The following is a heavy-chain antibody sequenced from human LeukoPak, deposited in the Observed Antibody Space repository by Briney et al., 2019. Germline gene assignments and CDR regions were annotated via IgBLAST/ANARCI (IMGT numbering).Heavy chain of an antibody. CDR1: GFTFGDYA. D-gene: IGHD3-10*01. J-gene: IGHJ4*02. CDR2: IRSKAYGGTT. CDR3: NTYYYGSGSYYNLDY. V-gene: IGHV3-49*04. Sequence: GGSLRLSCTASGFTFGDYAMSWVRQAPGKGLEWVGFIRSKAYGGTTEYAASVKGRFTISRDDSKSIAYLQMNSLKTEDTAVYYCNTYYYGSGSYYNLDYWGQGTLVTVSS.